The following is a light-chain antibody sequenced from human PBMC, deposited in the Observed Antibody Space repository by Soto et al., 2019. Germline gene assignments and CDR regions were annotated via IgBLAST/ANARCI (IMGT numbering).Light chain of an antibody. J-gene: IGKJ2*01. Sequence: EIVMTQSPATLSVSPGERATLSCRASQSVSNDLAWYQQKPGQAPRLLIYAISTRATGIPARFSGSGTGTEFTLTISSLQSEDFAVYYSQQYNYWPPVTFGQGTKLEIK. CDR2: AIS. CDR3: QQYNYWPPVT. V-gene: IGKV3-15*01. CDR1: QSVSND.